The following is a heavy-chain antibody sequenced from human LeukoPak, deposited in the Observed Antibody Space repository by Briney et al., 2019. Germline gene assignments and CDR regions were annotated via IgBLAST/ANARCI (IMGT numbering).Heavy chain of an antibody. Sequence: GGSLRLSCAASGFTLSSYAMSWVRQAPGKGLEWVSAISGSGGSTYYADSVKGRFTISRDNSKNTLYLQMNSLRAEDTAVYYCAKGQRYCSGGSCVLYYFDYWGQGTLVTVSS. CDR2: ISGSGGST. CDR3: AKGQRYCSGGSCVLYYFDY. D-gene: IGHD2-15*01. CDR1: GFTLSSYA. J-gene: IGHJ4*02. V-gene: IGHV3-23*01.